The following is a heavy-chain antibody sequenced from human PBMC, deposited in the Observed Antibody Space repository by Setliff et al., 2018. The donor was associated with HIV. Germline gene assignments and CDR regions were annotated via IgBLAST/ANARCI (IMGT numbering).Heavy chain of an antibody. D-gene: IGHD6-19*01. J-gene: IGHJ4*02. CDR1: GYTFSTYA. Sequence: ASVKVSCKASGYTFSTYAMHWVRQAPGQRLEWMGWINAGNGNTKYSQKFQGRVTMTEDTSIDTAYMELSRLRSDDTGVYYCARSRSGWSSPFDYWGQGTLVTVSS. V-gene: IGHV1-3*01. CDR3: ARSRSGWSSPFDY. CDR2: INAGNGNT.